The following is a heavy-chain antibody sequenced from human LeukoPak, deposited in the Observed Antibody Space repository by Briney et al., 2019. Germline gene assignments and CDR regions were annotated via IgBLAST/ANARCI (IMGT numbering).Heavy chain of an antibody. V-gene: IGHV4-59*08. CDR2: IYYSGST. CDR3: ARGWRGSDY. D-gene: IGHD3-3*01. J-gene: IGHJ4*02. CDR1: GGSISSYY. Sequence: PSETLSLTCTVSGGSISSYYWSWIRQPPGKGLEWIGYIYYSGSTNYNPSLKSRVTISVDTSKNQFSLKLSSVTAADTAVYYCARGWRGSDYWGQGTLVTVSS.